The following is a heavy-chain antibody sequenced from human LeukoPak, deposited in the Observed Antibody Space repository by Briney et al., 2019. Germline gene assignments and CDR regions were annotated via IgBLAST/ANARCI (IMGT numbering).Heavy chain of an antibody. J-gene: IGHJ3*02. CDR3: ARDLYSGHEGNAFDI. Sequence: VASVKVSCKASGYTFTSYGISWVRQAPGQGLEWMGRIIPILGIANYAQKFQGRVTIIADKSTSTAYMELSSLRSEDTAVHYCARDLYSGHEGNAFDIWGQGTMVTVSS. V-gene: IGHV1-69*04. D-gene: IGHD5-12*01. CDR2: IIPILGIA. CDR1: GYTFTSYG.